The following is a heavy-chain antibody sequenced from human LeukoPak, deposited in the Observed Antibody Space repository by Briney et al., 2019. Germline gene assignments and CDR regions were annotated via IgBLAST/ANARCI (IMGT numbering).Heavy chain of an antibody. J-gene: IGHJ5*02. Sequence: GGSLRLSCIASDFSFSDSWMTWVRKAPGKGPEWVASIKYDGREIQYVDSVKGRFTISRDNAKNSLYLQINSLRAEDTAVYYCARDRKSCSGGSCYTNWFDPWGQGTLVTVSS. CDR2: IKYDGREI. D-gene: IGHD2-15*01. V-gene: IGHV3-7*03. CDR1: DFSFSDSW. CDR3: ARDRKSCSGGSCYTNWFDP.